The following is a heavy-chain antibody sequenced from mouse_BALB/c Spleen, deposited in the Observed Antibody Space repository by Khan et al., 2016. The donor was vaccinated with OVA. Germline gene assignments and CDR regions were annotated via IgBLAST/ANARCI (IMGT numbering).Heavy chain of an antibody. Sequence: EVQLVEPGGDLVKPGGSLKLSCAASGFTFSTYGMSLVRQAPDKRLEWVATVSTGGSYTYYPDSVKGRFTISRDNAKHTLYLQMSGLRSEDTAMFYCTRLAYYYDSEGFAYWGQGTLVTVSA. CDR1: GFTFSTYG. CDR3: TRLAYYYDSEGFAY. J-gene: IGHJ3*01. V-gene: IGHV5-6*01. D-gene: IGHD1-1*01. CDR2: VSTGGSYT.